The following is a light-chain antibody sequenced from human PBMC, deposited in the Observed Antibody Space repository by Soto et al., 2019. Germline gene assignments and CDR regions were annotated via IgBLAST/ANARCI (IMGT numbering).Light chain of an antibody. CDR1: GSDVGGYDF. CDR3: CSFAGTYPVV. CDR2: DVS. J-gene: IGLJ2*01. Sequence: QSVLTQPRSVSGSPGQSVTLSCSGSGSDVGGYDFVSWYQQHPGKAPKLIIYDVSKRPSGVPDRYSGSKSGNTASLTISGLQAEDEADYYCCSFAGTYPVVFGGGTKLTVL. V-gene: IGLV2-11*01.